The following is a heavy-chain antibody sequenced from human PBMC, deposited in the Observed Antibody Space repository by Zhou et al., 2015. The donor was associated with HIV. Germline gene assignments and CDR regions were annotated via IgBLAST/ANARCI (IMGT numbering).Heavy chain of an antibody. J-gene: IGHJ3*02. V-gene: IGHV1-69*06. D-gene: IGHD4-17*01. CDR1: GGTFSNYA. CDR3: ARDMTTVTTGPSVAFDI. CDR2: IIPMFGTV. Sequence: QVQLVQSGAEVKKPGSSVKVSCEASGGTFSNYAVSWVRQAPGQGLEWMGAIIPMFGTVRYAQKFQGRVTLTADRSTNTAYMEMRSLRSEDTAVYYCARDMTTVTTGPSVAFDIWGQGTMVTVSS.